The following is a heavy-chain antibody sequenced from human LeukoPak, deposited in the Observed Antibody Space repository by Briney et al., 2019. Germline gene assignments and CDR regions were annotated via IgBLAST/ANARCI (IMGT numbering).Heavy chain of an antibody. CDR1: GGSFSGYY. CDR2: INHSGGT. V-gene: IGHV4-34*01. CDR3: ARALPPAY. Sequence: SETLSLTCAVYGGSFSGYYWSWIRQPPGKGLEWIGEINHSGGTNYNPSLKSRVTISVDTSKNQFSLKLSSVTAADTAVYYCARALPPAYWGQGTLVTVSS. J-gene: IGHJ4*02.